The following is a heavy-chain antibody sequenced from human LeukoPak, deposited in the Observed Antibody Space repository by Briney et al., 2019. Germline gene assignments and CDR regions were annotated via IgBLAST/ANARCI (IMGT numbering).Heavy chain of an antibody. CDR3: ARDRIAVAGIFDY. J-gene: IGHJ4*02. CDR2: INFGGET. V-gene: IGHV3-13*01. Sequence: GGSLRLSCAASGITFSNYDMHWVRQAAGKGLEGVSVINFGGETSYSGSVKGRFTISRGNAKTSVYLQMNSLRVEDTAVYYCARDRIAVAGIFDYWGQGTLVTVSS. CDR1: GITFSNYD. D-gene: IGHD6-19*01.